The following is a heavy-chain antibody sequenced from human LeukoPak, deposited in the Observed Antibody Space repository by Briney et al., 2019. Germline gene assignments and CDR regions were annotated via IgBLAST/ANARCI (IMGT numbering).Heavy chain of an antibody. J-gene: IGHJ3*02. D-gene: IGHD6-19*01. CDR2: ISYDGSNK. CDR1: GFTSSSYH. V-gene: IGHV3-30-3*01. CDR3: ASAVAVAGGDDAFDI. Sequence: GRSLRLSCAASGFTSSSYHMHWVRQVPGKGLEWVAVISYDGSNKYYADSVKGRFTMSRDNSKNTVYLQMNSLRAEDTAVYHCASAVAVAGGDDAFDIWGQGTMVTVPS.